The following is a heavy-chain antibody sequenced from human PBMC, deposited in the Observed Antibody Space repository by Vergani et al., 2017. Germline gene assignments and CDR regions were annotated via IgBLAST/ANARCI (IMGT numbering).Heavy chain of an antibody. D-gene: IGHD4-17*01. J-gene: IGHJ6*02. CDR2: IIPIFGTA. CDR3: ARGDYGEGTNNYYYGMDV. CDR1: GGTFSSYA. V-gene: IGHV1-69*01. Sequence: QVQLVQSGAEVKKPGSSVKVSCKASGGTFSSYAISWVRQAPGQGLEWMGGIIPIFGTANYAQKFQGRVTITADESTSTAYMELSSLRSEETAVYYCARGDYGEGTNNYYYGMDVWGQGTTVTVSS.